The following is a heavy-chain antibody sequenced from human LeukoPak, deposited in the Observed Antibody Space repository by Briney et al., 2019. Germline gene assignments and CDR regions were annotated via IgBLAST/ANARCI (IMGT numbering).Heavy chain of an antibody. Sequence: ASVKVSCKASGYTFTSYYMHRVRQAPGQGLEWMGIINPSGGSTSYAQKFQGRVTMTRDTSTSTVYMELSSLRSEDTAVYYCARDYGSGSYYLPPANWFDPWGQGTLVTVSS. V-gene: IGHV1-46*03. CDR2: INPSGGST. J-gene: IGHJ5*02. CDR1: GYTFTSYY. D-gene: IGHD3-10*01. CDR3: ARDYGSGSYYLPPANWFDP.